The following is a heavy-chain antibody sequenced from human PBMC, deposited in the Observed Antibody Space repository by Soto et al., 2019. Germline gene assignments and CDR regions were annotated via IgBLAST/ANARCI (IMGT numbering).Heavy chain of an antibody. CDR1: SGSISSSNW. V-gene: IGHV4-4*02. CDR3: ARVGLYCSGGSCYSRFDY. Sequence: QVQLQESGPGLVKPSGTVSLTCAVSSGSISSSNWWSWVRQPPGKGLEWIGEIYHSGSTNYNPSLKSRVTISVDKSKNQFSLKLSSVTAADTAVYYCARVGLYCSGGSCYSRFDYWGQGTLVTVSS. J-gene: IGHJ4*02. D-gene: IGHD2-15*01. CDR2: IYHSGST.